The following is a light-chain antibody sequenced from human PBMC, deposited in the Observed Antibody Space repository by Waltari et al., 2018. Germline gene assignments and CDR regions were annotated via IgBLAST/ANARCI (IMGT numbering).Light chain of an antibody. J-gene: IGKJ1*01. CDR3: QQSYSTPTWT. V-gene: IGKV1-39*01. Sequence: DIQMTQSPSSLSASVGDRVTITCRASQSISDYLNWYQQKPGKAPELLIYAASSLQSGVPSSFIGSGSGTDFTLTISSLQPEDFATYFCQQSYSTPTWTFGQGTKVEIK. CDR1: QSISDY. CDR2: AAS.